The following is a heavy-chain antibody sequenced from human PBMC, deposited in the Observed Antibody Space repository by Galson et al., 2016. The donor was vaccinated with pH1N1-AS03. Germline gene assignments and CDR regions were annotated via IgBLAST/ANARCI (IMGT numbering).Heavy chain of an antibody. CDR2: IYWDDDK. D-gene: IGHD3-10*01. J-gene: IGHJ4*02. V-gene: IGHV2-5*02. Sequence: PALVKPTQTLTLTCSFSGFSLTTRGKAVGWVRQPPGKALEWLALIYWDDDKRYNPFLRNRVTISKDTSQNLVVLTMTNMHPLDTGTYYFAHRVGVSVVGGVITYFFYYLGQGALVTVSS. CDR1: GFSLTTRGKA. CDR3: AHRVGVSVVGGVITYFFYY.